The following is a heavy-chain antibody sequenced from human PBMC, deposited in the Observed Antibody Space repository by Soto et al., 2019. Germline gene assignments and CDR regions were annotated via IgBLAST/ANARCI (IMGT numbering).Heavy chain of an antibody. J-gene: IGHJ4*02. CDR1: GFTFSSYA. Sequence: GGSLRLSCAASGFTFSSYAMSWVRQAPGKGLEWVSAISGSGGSTYYADSVKGRFTISRDNSRNTLYLQMNSLRAEDTAVYYCAKYGYCSGGSCYSGYFDYWGQGTLVTVSS. V-gene: IGHV3-23*01. CDR3: AKYGYCSGGSCYSGYFDY. D-gene: IGHD2-15*01. CDR2: ISGSGGST.